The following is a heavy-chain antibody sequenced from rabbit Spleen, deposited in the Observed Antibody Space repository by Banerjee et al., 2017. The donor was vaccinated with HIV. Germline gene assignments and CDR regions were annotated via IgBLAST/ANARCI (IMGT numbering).Heavy chain of an antibody. CDR2: AYAGSSGST. CDR1: GFSFNSDYD. D-gene: IGHD1-1*01. J-gene: IGHJ6*01. V-gene: IGHV1S40*01. CDR3: ARDTSSSFSSYGMDL. Sequence: QSLEESGGDLVKPGASLTLTCKASGFSFNSDYDMCWVRQAPGKGLEWVACAYAGSSGSTYSATWAKGRFTVSKTSSTTVTLQMTSLTAADTATYFCARDTSSSFSSYGMDLWAQGPSSPS.